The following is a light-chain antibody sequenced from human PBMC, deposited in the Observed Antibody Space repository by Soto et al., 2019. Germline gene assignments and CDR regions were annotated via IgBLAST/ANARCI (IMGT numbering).Light chain of an antibody. CDR2: EVS. CDR1: SSDVGAHNF. Sequence: QSALTQPACVSGSPGQAITISCSGSSSDVGAHNFVSWYQHHPGKAPKLMIYEVSNRPSGVSNRFSGSKSGNTASLTISGLQAEDEAYYYCNSYTSSNTYVFGSGTKVTVL. J-gene: IGLJ1*01. CDR3: NSYTSSNTYV. V-gene: IGLV2-14*01.